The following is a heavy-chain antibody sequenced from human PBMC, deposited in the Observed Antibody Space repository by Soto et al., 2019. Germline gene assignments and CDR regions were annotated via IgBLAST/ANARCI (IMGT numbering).Heavy chain of an antibody. CDR1: GYTFTSYY. J-gene: IGHJ4*02. V-gene: IGHV1-46*01. D-gene: IGHD5-12*01. CDR2: INPSGGST. CDR3: AREWLQSPPHFDY. Sequence: QVQLVQSGAEVKNPGASMKVSCKASGYTFTSYYLHWVRQAPGQGLEWMGKINPSGGSTSYAQKFQGRVTMTRDTSTSTVYVELRSLRSEDTAVYYCAREWLQSPPHFDYWGQGTLVTVSS.